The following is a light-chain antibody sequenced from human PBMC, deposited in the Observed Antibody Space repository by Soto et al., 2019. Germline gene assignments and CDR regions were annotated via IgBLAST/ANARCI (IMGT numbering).Light chain of an antibody. CDR1: SAYGSYK. Sequence: QLVLSQPPSASASLGASVTLTCTLTSAYGSYKVDWYQRRPGKGPRFVMRVGTGGLVGSKGDGFPDRFSVLGSGLNRYLTIKDIQEEDEGDYVCGADHGSGSDFVYVFGSGTKLTVL. CDR3: GADHGSGSDFVYV. J-gene: IGLJ1*01. V-gene: IGLV9-49*03. CDR2: VGTGGLVG.